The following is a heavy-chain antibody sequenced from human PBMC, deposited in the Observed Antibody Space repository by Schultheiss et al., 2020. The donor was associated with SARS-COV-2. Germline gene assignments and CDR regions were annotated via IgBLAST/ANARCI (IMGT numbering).Heavy chain of an antibody. V-gene: IGHV3-30-3*01. Sequence: GGSLRLSCAASRFTFSAYALHWVRQAPGKGLEWVAVISYDGSNKYYADSVKGRFTISRDNSKNTLYLQMNSLRAEDTAVYYCARDRKYSSSWEGWFDPWGQGTLVTVSS. J-gene: IGHJ5*02. CDR3: ARDRKYSSSWEGWFDP. CDR2: ISYDGSNK. D-gene: IGHD6-13*01. CDR1: RFTFSAYA.